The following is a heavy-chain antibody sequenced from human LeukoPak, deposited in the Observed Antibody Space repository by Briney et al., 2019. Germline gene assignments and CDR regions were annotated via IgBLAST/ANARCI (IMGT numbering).Heavy chain of an antibody. CDR2: TYYRSKWYN. D-gene: IGHD3-10*01. V-gene: IGHV6-1*01. CDR1: GDSVSSNSAA. J-gene: IGHJ6*03. Sequence: SQTLSLTCAISGDSVSSNSAAWNWIRQSPSRGLEWLGRTYYRSKWYNDYAVSVKSRITINPDTSKNQFSLKLSSVTAADTAVYYCARLTRITMVRGVRGPMDVWGKGTTVTISS. CDR3: ARLTRITMVRGVRGPMDV.